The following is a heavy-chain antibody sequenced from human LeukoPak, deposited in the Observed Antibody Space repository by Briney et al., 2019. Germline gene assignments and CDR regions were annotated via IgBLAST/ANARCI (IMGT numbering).Heavy chain of an antibody. Sequence: ASVKVSCKASGYTFTSYNINWVRQAPGQGLEWMGWMNPNSGNTGYAQKFQGRVTMTRNTSISTAYMELSSLRSEDTAVYYCARAGWELPSRGLEHWGQGTLVTVSS. D-gene: IGHD1-26*01. V-gene: IGHV1-8*01. CDR1: GYTFTSYN. CDR3: ARAGWELPSRGLEH. J-gene: IGHJ1*01. CDR2: MNPNSGNT.